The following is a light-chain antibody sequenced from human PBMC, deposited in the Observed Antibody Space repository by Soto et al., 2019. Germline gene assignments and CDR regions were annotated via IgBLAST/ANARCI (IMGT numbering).Light chain of an antibody. CDR1: QSVSNN. J-gene: IGKJ4*01. CDR2: DAS. CDR3: QQRSNWLLT. V-gene: IGKV3-15*01. Sequence: ILMTQSPATLSVSPGERATLSCRASQSVSNNLAWYQQKPGQAPRLLIYDASTRATGIPARFSGSGSGTEFTLTISGLQSEDFAVYYCQQRSNWLLTFGGGTKVEIK.